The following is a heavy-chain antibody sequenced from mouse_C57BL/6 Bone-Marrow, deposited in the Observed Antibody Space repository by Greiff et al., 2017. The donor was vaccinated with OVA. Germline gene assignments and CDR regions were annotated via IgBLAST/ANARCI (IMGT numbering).Heavy chain of an antibody. V-gene: IGHV1-50*01. J-gene: IGHJ3*01. CDR3: ASAVFAY. CDR2: IDPSDSYT. Sequence: QVQLQQPGAELVKPGASVKLSCKASGYTITSYWMQWVKQRPGQGLEWIGEIDPSDSYTNYNQKFKGKATLTVDTSSSTAYMQLNSLTSEDSAVYYCASAVFAYWGQGTLVTVSA. CDR1: GYTITSYW.